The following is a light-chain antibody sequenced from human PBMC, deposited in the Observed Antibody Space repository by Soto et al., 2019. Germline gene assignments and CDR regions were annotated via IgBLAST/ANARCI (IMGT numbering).Light chain of an antibody. CDR2: AVS. Sequence: EIVLTQSPGTLSLSPGERATLACSASQSVTSNSLAWYQQKPGQAPRLLIYAVSTRATGVPARFSGSGSGTDFTLTISRLEPEDFAVYYCQQYGGSPRTFGQGTKVDIK. V-gene: IGKV3-20*01. J-gene: IGKJ1*01. CDR3: QQYGGSPRT. CDR1: QSVTSNS.